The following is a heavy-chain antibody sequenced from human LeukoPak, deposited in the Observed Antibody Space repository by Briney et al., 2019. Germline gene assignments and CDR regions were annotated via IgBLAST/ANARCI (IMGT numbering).Heavy chain of an antibody. J-gene: IGHJ4*02. CDR1: GFTFSSYD. V-gene: IGHV3-13*01. D-gene: IGHD1-26*01. CDR3: ARQNTPHGNFDY. Sequence: GGSLRLSCAASGFTFSSYDMHWVRQATGKGLEWVSAIGVAANTFYSGSVKGRFTISRENAKNSLYLLMSSLRAEDTAMYYCARQNTPHGNFDYWGQGTLVTVSS. CDR2: IGVAANT.